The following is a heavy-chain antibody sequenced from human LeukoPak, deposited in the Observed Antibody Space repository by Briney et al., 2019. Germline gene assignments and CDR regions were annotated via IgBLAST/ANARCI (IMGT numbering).Heavy chain of an antibody. CDR1: GFTFSSYA. J-gene: IGHJ6*04. CDR2: ISYDGSNK. D-gene: IGHD3-9*01. Sequence: PGGSLRLSCAASGFTFSSYAMHWVRQAPGKGLERVAVISYDGSNKYYADSVKGRFTISRDNSKNTLYLQMNSLRAEDTAVYYCARDRYFDWLLSNYYYYYGMDVWCKGTTVTVSS. V-gene: IGHV3-30*04. CDR3: ARDRYFDWLLSNYYYYYGMDV.